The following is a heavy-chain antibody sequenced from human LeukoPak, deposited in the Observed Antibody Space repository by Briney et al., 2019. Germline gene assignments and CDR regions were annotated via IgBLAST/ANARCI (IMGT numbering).Heavy chain of an antibody. D-gene: IGHD3-10*01. Sequence: QAGGSLRLSCAASGFTVSSNYMHWVRQAPGKGLEWVSGISWNSGSIGYADSVKGRFTISRDNAKNSLYLQMNSLRAEDTALYYCAKDIGVMVRGVIITVAYGMDVWGQGTTVTVSS. J-gene: IGHJ6*02. CDR3: AKDIGVMVRGVIITVAYGMDV. CDR2: ISWNSGSI. V-gene: IGHV3-9*01. CDR1: GFTVSSNY.